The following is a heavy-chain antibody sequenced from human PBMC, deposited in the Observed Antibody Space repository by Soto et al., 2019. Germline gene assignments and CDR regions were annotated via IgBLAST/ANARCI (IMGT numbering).Heavy chain of an antibody. D-gene: IGHD3-3*01. V-gene: IGHV4-34*01. CDR1: GGSFSCYY. Sequence: SETLSLTCAVYGGSFSCYYGNWIRQPPGKGLEWIGEIDHSGYTNYNPSLKSRVTISVDTSKNQFSLRLTSVTAADTAVYYCARVRDWFDPWGQATLVTVSS. CDR2: IDHSGYT. CDR3: ARVRDWFDP. J-gene: IGHJ5*02.